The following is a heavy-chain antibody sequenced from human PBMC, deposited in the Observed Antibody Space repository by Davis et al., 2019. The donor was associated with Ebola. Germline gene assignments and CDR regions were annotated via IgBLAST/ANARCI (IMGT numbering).Heavy chain of an antibody. Sequence: GESLKISCAASGFTFSSYAMHWVRQAPGRGLEWVANINQDGGEKSYVDSVKGRFTISRDNTKNSLYLQMNSLRAEDTALYYCARPFSISGWKYWGRGTQVTVSS. V-gene: IGHV3-7*03. CDR1: GFTFSSYA. CDR3: ARPFSISGWKY. J-gene: IGHJ4*02. CDR2: INQDGGEK. D-gene: IGHD6-19*01.